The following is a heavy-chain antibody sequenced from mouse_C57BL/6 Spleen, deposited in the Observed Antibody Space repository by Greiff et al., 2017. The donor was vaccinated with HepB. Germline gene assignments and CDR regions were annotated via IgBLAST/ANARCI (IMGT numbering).Heavy chain of an antibody. Sequence: EVKLMESGGGLVKPGGSLKLSCAASGFTFSSYAMSWVRQTPEKRLEWVATISDGGSYTYYPDNVKGRFTISRDNAKNNLYLQMSHLKSEDTAMYYCARDDEPPGDGRGAWFAYWGQGTLVTVSA. CDR3: ARDDEPPGDGRGAWFAY. V-gene: IGHV5-4*01. D-gene: IGHD2-3*01. CDR1: GFTFSSYA. CDR2: ISDGGSYT. J-gene: IGHJ3*01.